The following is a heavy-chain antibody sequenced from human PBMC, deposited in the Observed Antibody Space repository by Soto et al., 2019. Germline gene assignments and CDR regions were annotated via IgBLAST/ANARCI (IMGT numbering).Heavy chain of an antibody. V-gene: IGHV1-3*01. J-gene: IGHJ3*02. Sequence: AAVRVSCKAASCSFTSYSMHSVRQAPGQRLEWMGWINAGNGNTQYSQKFQGRVTITRDTSASTAYMELSSLRSEDTAVYYCVTTDSSGYPAHAAFDIGGQGKM. CDR2: INAGNGNT. CDR1: SCSFTSYS. CDR3: VTTDSSGYPAHAAFDI. D-gene: IGHD3-22*01.